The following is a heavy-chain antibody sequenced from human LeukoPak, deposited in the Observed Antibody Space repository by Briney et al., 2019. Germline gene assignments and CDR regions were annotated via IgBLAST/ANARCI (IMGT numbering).Heavy chain of an antibody. V-gene: IGHV3-15*07. CDR3: TTYSSGWS. CDR2: IKSKATGGTT. CDR1: GFTFSNAW. J-gene: IGHJ5*02. Sequence: GGSLRLSCAASGFTFSNAWMNWVRQAPGKGLEWVGRIKSKATGGTTDYAAPVKGRFTISRDDSKNMLYLQMNSLKTEDTAVYYCTTYSSGWSWGQGTLVTVSS. D-gene: IGHD6-19*01.